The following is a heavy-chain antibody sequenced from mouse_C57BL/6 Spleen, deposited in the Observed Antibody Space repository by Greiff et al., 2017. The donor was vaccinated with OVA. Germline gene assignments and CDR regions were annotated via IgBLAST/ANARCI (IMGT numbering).Heavy chain of an antibody. V-gene: IGHV2-2*01. CDR1: GFSLTSYG. Sequence: VQLQQSGPGLVQPSQSLSITCPVSGFSLTSYGVHWVRRSPGKGLEWLGVIWSGGSTDYNAAFISRLSISKDNSKSQVFFKMNSLQADDTAIYYCARVYGSSPYYAMDYWGQGTSVTVSS. CDR2: IWSGGST. D-gene: IGHD1-1*01. J-gene: IGHJ4*01. CDR3: ARVYGSSPYYAMDY.